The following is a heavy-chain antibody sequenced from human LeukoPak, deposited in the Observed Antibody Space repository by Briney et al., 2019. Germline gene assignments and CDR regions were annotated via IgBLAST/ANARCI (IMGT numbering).Heavy chain of an antibody. J-gene: IGHJ4*02. CDR1: GGPISSSIYH. CDR2: IYHTGTT. V-gene: IGHV4-39*05. D-gene: IGHD2-2*02. CDR3: AIYTNSAAGY. Sequence: PSETPSLTCTVSGGPISSSIYHGGWIRQPPGKGLEWIGTIYHTGTTHYNPSLKSRVTISVDTSRNQFSLTLNSMTAADTAVYYCAIYTNSAAGYWGQGALVAVSS.